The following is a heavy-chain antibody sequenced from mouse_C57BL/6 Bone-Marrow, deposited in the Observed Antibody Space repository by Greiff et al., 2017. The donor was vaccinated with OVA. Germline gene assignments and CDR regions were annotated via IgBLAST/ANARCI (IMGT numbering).Heavy chain of an antibody. CDR3: ALRGSDCTRGYYAMDY. V-gene: IGHV8-12*01. CDR2: IYWDDDK. D-gene: IGHD2-13*01. J-gene: IGHJ4*01. CDR1: GFSLNTSNMG. Sequence: QVTLKESGPGILQSSQTLSLTCSFSGFSLNTSNMGVSWLRQPSGKGLEWLAHIYWDDDKRYNPSLKSRLTISKHTSRNQVFLKITSVDTADTATDDCALRGSDCTRGYYAMDYWGQGTSVTVSS.